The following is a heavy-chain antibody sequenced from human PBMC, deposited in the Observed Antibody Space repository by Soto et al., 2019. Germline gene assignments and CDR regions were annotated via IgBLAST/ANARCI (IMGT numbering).Heavy chain of an antibody. Sequence: EVQLVESGGGLVQPGGSLRLSCAASGFTFSSYDMTWVRQAPGKGLEWVSYISRTSSTIYYSDSVKGRFTVSRDNAKNSLYLQMNSLRDEETAVYYCARGAGPDLWGRSALVTVSS. CDR2: ISRTSSTI. V-gene: IGHV3-48*02. CDR1: GFTFSSYD. CDR3: ARGAGPDL. J-gene: IGHJ2*01. D-gene: IGHD6-19*01.